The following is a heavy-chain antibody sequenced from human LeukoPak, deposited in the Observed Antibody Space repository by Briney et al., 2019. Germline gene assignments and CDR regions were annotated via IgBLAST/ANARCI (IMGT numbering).Heavy chain of an antibody. Sequence: PGGSLRLSCAASGFTFSSYWMSWVRQAPGKGLEWVANIKQDGSEKYYVDSVKGRFTISRDNAKNSLYLQMNSLRAEDPAVYYCARDVIGSGWYYFDYWGQGTLVTVSS. CDR3: ARDVIGSGWYYFDY. J-gene: IGHJ4*02. V-gene: IGHV3-7*01. D-gene: IGHD6-19*01. CDR2: IKQDGSEK. CDR1: GFTFSSYW.